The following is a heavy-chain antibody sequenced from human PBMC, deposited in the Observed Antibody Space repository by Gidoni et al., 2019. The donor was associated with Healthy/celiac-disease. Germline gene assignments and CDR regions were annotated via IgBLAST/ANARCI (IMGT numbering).Heavy chain of an antibody. CDR1: GYTFTGYY. CDR3: AREYSSQYGMDV. V-gene: IGHV1-2*02. Sequence: QVQLVQSGAEVKKPGASLNVSCKASGYTFTGYYMHWVRQAPGQGLEWMGWINPNSGGTNYAQKFQGRVTMTRDTSIITAYMELSRLRSDDTAVYYCAREYSSQYGMDVWGQGTTVTVSS. CDR2: INPNSGGT. D-gene: IGHD6-13*01. J-gene: IGHJ6*02.